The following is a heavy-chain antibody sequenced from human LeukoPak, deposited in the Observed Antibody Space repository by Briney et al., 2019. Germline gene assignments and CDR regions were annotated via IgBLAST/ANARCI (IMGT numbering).Heavy chain of an antibody. CDR2: IWYDEGNK. J-gene: IGHJ4*02. Sequence: GTSLRLSCAASGFTFSSFGMHWVRQAPGKGLEWVAVIWYDEGNKYYADSVKGRFTISRDNSKNTLYLQMNSLRAEDTAAYYCARDIVPYSSSWFSPAYWGQGTLVTVSS. V-gene: IGHV3-33*01. CDR1: GFTFSSFG. CDR3: ARDIVPYSSSWFSPAY. D-gene: IGHD6-13*01.